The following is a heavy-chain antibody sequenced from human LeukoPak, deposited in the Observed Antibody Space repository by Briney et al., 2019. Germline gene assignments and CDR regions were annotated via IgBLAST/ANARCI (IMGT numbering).Heavy chain of an antibody. CDR2: IYHSGST. Sequence: SETLSLTCAVSGYSISSGYYWGWIRQPPGKGLEWIGSIYHSGSTYYNPSLKSRVTISVDTSKNQSSLKLSSVTAADTAVYYCAALDIVVVPAAIDPWGQGTLVTVSS. J-gene: IGHJ5*02. V-gene: IGHV4-38-2*01. CDR3: AALDIVVVPAAIDP. CDR1: GYSISSGYY. D-gene: IGHD2-2*01.